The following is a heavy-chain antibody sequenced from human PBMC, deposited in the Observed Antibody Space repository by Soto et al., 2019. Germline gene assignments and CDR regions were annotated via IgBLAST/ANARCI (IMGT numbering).Heavy chain of an antibody. V-gene: IGHV3-74*01. J-gene: IGHJ4*02. CDR1: GFTFSNYW. D-gene: IGHD2-15*01. CDR3: ARDANRGGDFDY. Sequence: EVQLVESVGGLAQPGGSLRLSCAASGFTFSNYWMDWVRQVPGKGLVWVSHLGRDGSDIRYADSVKGRFTISRDNAKNTLYLQMNSLRVEDTAVYYCARDANRGGDFDYWGQGTLVTVSS. CDR2: LGRDGSDI.